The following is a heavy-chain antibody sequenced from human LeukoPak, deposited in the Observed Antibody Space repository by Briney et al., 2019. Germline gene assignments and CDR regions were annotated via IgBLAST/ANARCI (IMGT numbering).Heavy chain of an antibody. J-gene: IGHJ4*02. D-gene: IGHD6-19*01. V-gene: IGHV1-18*01. CDR3: ARIAVAGERPDY. CDR1: GYTFTSHG. Sequence: ASVKVSCKTSGYTFTSHGISWVRQAPGQGLEWMGWISAYNGNTNYAQKFQGRVSMTTDTSTTTGYMELRSLRSDDTAVYYCARIAVAGERPDYWGQGTLVTVSS. CDR2: ISAYNGNT.